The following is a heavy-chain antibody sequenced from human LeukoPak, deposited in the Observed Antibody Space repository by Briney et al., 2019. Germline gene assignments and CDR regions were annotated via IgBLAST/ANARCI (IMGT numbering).Heavy chain of an antibody. Sequence: PSETLSLTCSVSGGSINSYYWSWIRQPPGKGLEWIGQIYYSGSTNYNPSLKSRVTISVDTSKNQFSLKLSSVTAADTAVYYCARALRWLQLARWFDPWGQGTLVTVSS. CDR1: GGSINSYY. CDR2: IYYSGST. D-gene: IGHD5-24*01. CDR3: ARALRWLQLARWFDP. V-gene: IGHV4-59*12. J-gene: IGHJ5*02.